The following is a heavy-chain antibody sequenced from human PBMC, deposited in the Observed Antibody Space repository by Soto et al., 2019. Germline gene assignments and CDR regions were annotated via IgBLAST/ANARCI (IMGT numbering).Heavy chain of an antibody. CDR2: IWYDGSNK. V-gene: IGHV3-33*01. CDR1: GFTFSSYG. Sequence: QVQLVESGGGVVQPGRSLRLSCAASGFTFSSYGLHWVRQAPGKGLEWVAVIWYDGSNKYYADSVKGRFTISSDKSKNTLYLKMNSLRAEDTAVCCCARDTLASTDGVGDYWGQGTLVTVSS. D-gene: IGHD2-2*01. J-gene: IGHJ4*02. CDR3: ARDTLASTDGVGDY.